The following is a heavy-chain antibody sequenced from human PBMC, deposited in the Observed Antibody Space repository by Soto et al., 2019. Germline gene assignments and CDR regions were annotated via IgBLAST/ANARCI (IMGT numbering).Heavy chain of an antibody. CDR2: MSGTGGST. CDR1: GFTFSSYA. Sequence: EVQLLESGGGLVQPGRSLRLSCAASGFTFSSYAMNWVRQAPGKGLEWVSAMSGTGGSTYYADSVKGRFTISRDNSKTTLYLQMNSLRVEDTAVFYCAKAGFSSGWSCSYCDYWGQGTLVTVSS. D-gene: IGHD6-19*01. V-gene: IGHV3-23*01. J-gene: IGHJ4*02. CDR3: AKAGFSSGWSCSYCDY.